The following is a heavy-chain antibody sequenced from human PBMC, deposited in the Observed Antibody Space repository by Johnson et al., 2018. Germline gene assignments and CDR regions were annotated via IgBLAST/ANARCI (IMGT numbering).Heavy chain of an antibody. V-gene: IGHV4-34*01. D-gene: IGHD3-3*01. CDR2: INHSGST. CDR1: GGSFSGYY. CDR3: ARVNFITILGVVIRGYYYRDV. Sequence: QVQLQQWGAGLLKPSETLSLTCAVYGGSFSGYYWSWIRQPPGKGLEWIGEINHSGSTNYNQSLKSRVTISVDTSKNQFSLKLSPVTAADTAVYYRARVNFITILGVVIRGYYYRDVWGKGTTVTVSS. J-gene: IGHJ6*03.